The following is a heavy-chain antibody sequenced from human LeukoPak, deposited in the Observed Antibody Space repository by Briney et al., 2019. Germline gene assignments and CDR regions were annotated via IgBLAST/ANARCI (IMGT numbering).Heavy chain of an antibody. CDR1: GFTFSSYA. J-gene: IGHJ4*02. Sequence: PGGSLRLSRAASGFTFSSYAMSWVRQAPGKGLEWVSAISGSGGSTSYADSVKGRFTISRDNSKNTLYLQMNSLRAEDTAVYYCAKDFVGALDYWGQGTLVTVSS. D-gene: IGHD3-16*01. CDR2: ISGSGGST. V-gene: IGHV3-23*01. CDR3: AKDFVGALDY.